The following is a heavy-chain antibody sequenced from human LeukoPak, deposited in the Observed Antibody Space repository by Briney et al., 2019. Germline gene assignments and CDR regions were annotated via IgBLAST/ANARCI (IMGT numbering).Heavy chain of an antibody. CDR2: TYTSGST. D-gene: IGHD3-22*01. CDR3: ATGNYYDSSGYHEADAFDI. J-gene: IGHJ3*02. CDR1: GGSISSGSYY. Sequence: SQTLSLTCTVSGGSISSGSYYWSWIRQPAGKGLEWIGRTYTSGSTNYNPSLKSRVTISVDTSKNQFSLKLSSVTAADTAVYYCATGNYYDSSGYHEADAFDIWGQGTMVTVSS. V-gene: IGHV4-61*02.